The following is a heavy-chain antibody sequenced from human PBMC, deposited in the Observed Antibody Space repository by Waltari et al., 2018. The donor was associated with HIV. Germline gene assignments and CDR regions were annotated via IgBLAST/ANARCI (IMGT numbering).Heavy chain of an antibody. CDR3: ARDLAAAGTGY. CDR1: GFTFSSYS. CDR2: ISSSSSTI. D-gene: IGHD6-13*01. Sequence: EVQLVESGGGLVQPGGSLRLSCAASGFTFSSYSMHWVRQAPGKGLEWVSYISSSSSTIYYADSVKGRFTISRDNAKNSLYLQMNSLRAEDTAVYYCARDLAAAGTGYWGQGTLVTVSS. V-gene: IGHV3-48*01. J-gene: IGHJ4*02.